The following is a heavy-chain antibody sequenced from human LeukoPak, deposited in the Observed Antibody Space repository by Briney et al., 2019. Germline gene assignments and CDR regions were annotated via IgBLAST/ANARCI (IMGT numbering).Heavy chain of an antibody. Sequence: GGSLRLSCAASGFTFSNYGMSWVRQAPGKGLEWVANIKQDGSEKYYVDSVKGRFTISRDNAKNSLYLQMNSLRAEDTAVYYCARDYGVYGDYAFDYWGQGTLVTVSS. CDR3: ARDYGVYGDYAFDY. D-gene: IGHD4-17*01. CDR1: GFTFSNYG. CDR2: IKQDGSEK. J-gene: IGHJ4*02. V-gene: IGHV3-7*01.